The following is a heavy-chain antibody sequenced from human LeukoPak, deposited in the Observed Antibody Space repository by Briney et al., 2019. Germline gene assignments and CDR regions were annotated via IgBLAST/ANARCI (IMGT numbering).Heavy chain of an antibody. CDR1: GGSISSSSYY. J-gene: IGHJ1*01. CDR3: ARALRIAAAGTPQYFQH. V-gene: IGHV4-39*07. D-gene: IGHD6-13*01. CDR2: IYYSGST. Sequence: PSETLFLTCTVSGGSISSSSYYWGWIRQPPGKGLEWIGSIYYSGSTYYNPSLKSRVTISVDTSKNQFSLKLSSVTAADTAVYYCARALRIAAAGTPQYFQHWGQGTLVTVSS.